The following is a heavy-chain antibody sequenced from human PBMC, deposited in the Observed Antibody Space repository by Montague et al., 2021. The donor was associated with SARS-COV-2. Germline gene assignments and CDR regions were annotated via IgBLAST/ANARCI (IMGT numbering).Heavy chain of an antibody. J-gene: IGHJ5*02. CDR3: ARLYIQKTLVGASRRRWSDP. D-gene: IGHD1-26*01. V-gene: IGHV4-39*01. CDR2: VSYTGNN. CDR1: GDSMSGNNSY. Sequence: SETLSLTCAVYGDSMSGNNSYWGWNPPPPGKGLKSVRSVSYTGNNNYNASLKGRCTMSVDTSKNELSLRLSSVTASDTAVYYCARLYIQKTLVGASRRRWSDPLSLGSVVNGSS.